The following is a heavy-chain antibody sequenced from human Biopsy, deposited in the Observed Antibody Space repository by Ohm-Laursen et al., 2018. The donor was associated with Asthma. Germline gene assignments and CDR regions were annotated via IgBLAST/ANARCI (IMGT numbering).Heavy chain of an antibody. CDR3: ARGGLHYYEYYGMDV. CDR2: ISYDGRNT. J-gene: IGHJ6*02. V-gene: IGHV3-30*19. CDR1: GFDLRDYT. Sequence: LRLSCAASGFDLRDYTMNWVRQAPGKGLEWVTIISYDGRNTYYADSVEGRFTISRDNSKNTLFLQMSSLRPEDTAVYYCARGGLHYYEYYGMDVWGQGTTVTVSS. D-gene: IGHD2-21*02.